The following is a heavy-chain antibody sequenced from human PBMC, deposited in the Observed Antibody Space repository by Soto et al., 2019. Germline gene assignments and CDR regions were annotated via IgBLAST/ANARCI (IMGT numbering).Heavy chain of an antibody. J-gene: IGHJ6*02. Sequence: SETLSLTCAVYGGSFSGYYWSWIRQRPGKGLEWIGEINHSGSTNYNPSLKSRATISVDTSKNQFSLKLSSVTAADTAVYYCARGRVELTYYYYYYGMDVWGQGTTVTVSS. D-gene: IGHD1-7*01. CDR3: ARGRVELTYYYYYYGMDV. CDR1: GGSFSGYY. V-gene: IGHV4-34*01. CDR2: INHSGST.